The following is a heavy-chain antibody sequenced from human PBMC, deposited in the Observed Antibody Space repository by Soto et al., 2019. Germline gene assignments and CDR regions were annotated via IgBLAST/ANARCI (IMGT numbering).Heavy chain of an antibody. Sequence: SETLSLTCTVSGGSISSYYCSWIRQPPGKGLEWIGYIYYSGITNYNPSLKSRVTISVDTSKNQFSLKLSSVTAADKAVYYCARDVSRSWHKWFDPLGQRTLVTVCS. CDR2: IYYSGIT. J-gene: IGHJ5*02. CDR3: ARDVSRSWHKWFDP. V-gene: IGHV4-59*01. CDR1: GGSISSYY. D-gene: IGHD6-13*01.